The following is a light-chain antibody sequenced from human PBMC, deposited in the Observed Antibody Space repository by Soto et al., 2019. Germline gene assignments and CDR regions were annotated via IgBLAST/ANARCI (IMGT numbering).Light chain of an antibody. CDR1: SSDVGSYNL. V-gene: IGLV2-23*02. CDR3: FSCAGSGTYV. CDR2: EVN. J-gene: IGLJ1*01. Sequence: QSVLTQPASVSGSPGQSITISCTGTSSDVGSYNLVSWYQQHPGKAPKLMIYEVNKRPSGVSNRFSGSKSGNTASLTISGLQAEDEVYYYCFSCAGSGTYVFARGPK.